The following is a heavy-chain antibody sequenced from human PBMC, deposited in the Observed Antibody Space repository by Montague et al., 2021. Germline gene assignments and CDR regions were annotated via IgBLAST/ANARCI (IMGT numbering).Heavy chain of an antibody. J-gene: IGHJ6*03. CDR2: VSHGGRT. CDR3: ARERDRYYYMDI. CDR1: RSLINSDYY. V-gene: IGHV4-38-2*02. Sequence: SETLSLTCTVSRSLINSDYYWGWIRQPPGKGLEWMGSVSHGGRTYYNPSLKSRVTISVGTSNNHFSLKLSSVTAADTAMYYCARERDRYYYMDIWGKGTTITVSS.